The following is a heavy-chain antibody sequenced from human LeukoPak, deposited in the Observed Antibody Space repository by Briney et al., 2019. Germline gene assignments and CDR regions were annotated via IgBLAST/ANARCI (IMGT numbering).Heavy chain of an antibody. V-gene: IGHV1-69*05. CDR1: GDSFGTYG. CDR3: ARDFGSGVFDP. J-gene: IGHJ5*02. D-gene: IGHD3-10*01. CDR2: FNPIFGSA. Sequence: ASVKVSCKASGDSFGTYGITWVRQALGQGLEWMGGFNPIFGSAQYAQRFQGRVTITMDVSARTVYMELSSLRSEDTTIYYCARDFGSGVFDPWGQGTLVTVSS.